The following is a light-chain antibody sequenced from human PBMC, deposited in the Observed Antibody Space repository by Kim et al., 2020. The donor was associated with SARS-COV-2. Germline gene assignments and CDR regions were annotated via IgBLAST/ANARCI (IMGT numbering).Light chain of an antibody. CDR2: DVS. Sequence: GPSLTSPCTGTSSGVGGYNYVSWYQQHPGKAPKLMIYDVSNRPSGVSNRFSGSKSGNTASLTISGLQAEDEADYYCSSYTSSSTYVFGTGTKVTVL. V-gene: IGLV2-14*03. CDR3: SSYTSSSTYV. CDR1: SSGVGGYNY. J-gene: IGLJ1*01.